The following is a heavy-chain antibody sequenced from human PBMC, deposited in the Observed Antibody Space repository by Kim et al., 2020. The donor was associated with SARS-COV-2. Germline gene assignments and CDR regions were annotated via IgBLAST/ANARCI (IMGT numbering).Heavy chain of an antibody. J-gene: IGHJ6*02. CDR2: ENT. CDR3: ARGVTAGMDV. V-gene: IGHV1-8*01. D-gene: IGHD2-21*02. Sequence: ENTGYSGEFQGRVTMTRDTSDSTGYMELSSLRSEETAVYYCARGVTAGMDVWGQGTTVTVSS.